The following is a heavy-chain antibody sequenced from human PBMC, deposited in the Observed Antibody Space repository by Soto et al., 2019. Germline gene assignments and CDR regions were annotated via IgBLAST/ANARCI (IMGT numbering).Heavy chain of an antibody. V-gene: IGHV3-43*01. D-gene: IGHD3-3*01. J-gene: IGHJ6*02. CDR3: AKDLGPTLDYDFWSGYSYYYYGMDV. CDR1: GFTFDDYT. Sequence: GGSLRLSCAASGFTFDDYTMHWVRQAPGKGLEWVSLISWDGGSTYYADSVKGRFTISRDNSKNSLYLQMNSLRTEDTDLHYCAKDLGPTLDYDFWSGYSYYYYGMDVWGQGTTVTVSS. CDR2: ISWDGGST.